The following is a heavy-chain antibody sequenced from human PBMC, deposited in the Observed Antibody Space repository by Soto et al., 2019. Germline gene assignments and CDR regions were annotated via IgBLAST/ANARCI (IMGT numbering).Heavy chain of an antibody. D-gene: IGHD3-22*01. V-gene: IGHV1-69*01. CDR3: ARKLTYYYDSSGYYFDY. CDR2: IIPIFGTA. J-gene: IGHJ4*02. CDR1: GGTFSSYA. Sequence: QVQLVQSGAEVKKPGSSVKVSCKAPGGTFSSYAISWVRQAPGQGLEWMGGIIPIFGTANYAQKFQGRVTITADESTSTAYMELSSLRSEDTAVYYCARKLTYYYDSSGYYFDYWGQGTLVTVSS.